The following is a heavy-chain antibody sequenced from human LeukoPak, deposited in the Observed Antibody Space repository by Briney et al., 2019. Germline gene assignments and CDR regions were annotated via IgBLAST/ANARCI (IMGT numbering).Heavy chain of an antibody. J-gene: IGHJ4*02. CDR2: INHSGST. D-gene: IGHD6-19*01. Sequence: PSETLSLTCTVSDSSISSYYWSWIRQPPGKGLEWIGEINHSGSTNYNPSLKSRVTISVDTSKNQFSLKLSSVTAADTAVYYCAREPTPGIAVAGYDYWGQGTLVTVSS. CDR3: AREPTPGIAVAGYDY. V-gene: IGHV4-34*01. CDR1: DSSISSYY.